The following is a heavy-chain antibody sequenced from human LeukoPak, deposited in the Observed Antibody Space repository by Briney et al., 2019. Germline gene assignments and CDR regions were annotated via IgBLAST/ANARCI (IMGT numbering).Heavy chain of an antibody. D-gene: IGHD6-19*01. CDR2: ITHSGVT. Sequence: NPSETLSLTCAVFGGSFTDYYWSWIRQPPGKGLEWIGEITHSGVTKYNSSLKSRVTISVNTSKNHFSLSLTSVTAADTAIYYCSRRGQWLGRWFDPWGQGTLVTVS. CDR3: SRRGQWLGRWFDP. J-gene: IGHJ5*02. V-gene: IGHV4-34*01. CDR1: GGSFTDYY.